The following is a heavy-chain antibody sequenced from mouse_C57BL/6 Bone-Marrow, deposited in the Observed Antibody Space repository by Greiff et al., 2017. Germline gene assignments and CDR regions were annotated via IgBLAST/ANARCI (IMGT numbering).Heavy chain of an antibody. CDR2: INPSSGYT. CDR1: GYTFTSYT. Sequence: QVQLQQSGAELARPGASVKMSCKASGYTFTSYTMHWVKQRPGQGLEWIGYINPSSGYTKYNQKFKDKATLTADQSSSTAYMQLSRLTSEDSAVYDCSSFPLIYYYCSNLSWFADWGQGTLVTVSA. J-gene: IGHJ3*01. CDR3: SSFPLIYYYCSNLSWFAD. D-gene: IGHD1-1*01. V-gene: IGHV1-4*01.